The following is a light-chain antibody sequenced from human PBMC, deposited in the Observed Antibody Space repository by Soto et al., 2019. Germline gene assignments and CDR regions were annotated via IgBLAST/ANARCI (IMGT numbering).Light chain of an antibody. V-gene: IGLV1-40*01. Sequence: QSVLTQPPSVSGAPGQRVTISCTGRSSNIGAGYDVHWYQQLPGTAPKHLIYGNSNRPSGVPDRFSGSKSGTSASLAITGLQAEDEADYYCQSYDSSLSGVVFGGGTKLTVL. J-gene: IGLJ2*01. CDR1: SSNIGAGYD. CDR2: GNS. CDR3: QSYDSSLSGVV.